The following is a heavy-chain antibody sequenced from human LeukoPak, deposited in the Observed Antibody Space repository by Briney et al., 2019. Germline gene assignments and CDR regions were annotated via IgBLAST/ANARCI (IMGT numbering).Heavy chain of an antibody. CDR2: ISSSSSYI. V-gene: IGHV3-21*01. D-gene: IGHD6-13*01. CDR3: ARVPPGIAAAGPPY. Sequence: PGGSLRLSCAASGFTFSSYSMNWVRQAPGKGLEWVSSISSSSSYIYYADSVKGRFTISRDNAKNSLYLQMNSLRAEDTAVYYCARVPPGIAAAGPPYWGQGTLVTVSS. J-gene: IGHJ4*02. CDR1: GFTFSSYS.